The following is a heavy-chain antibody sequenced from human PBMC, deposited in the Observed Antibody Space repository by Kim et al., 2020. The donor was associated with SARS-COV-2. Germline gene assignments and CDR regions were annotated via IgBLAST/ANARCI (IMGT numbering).Heavy chain of an antibody. CDR2: IIPIFGTA. CDR3: ARRVVYYRVARTVAGTGGMDV. J-gene: IGHJ6*02. V-gene: IGHV1-69*13. CDR1: GGTFSSYA. Sequence: SVKVSCKASGGTFSSYAISWVRQAPGQGLEWMGGIIPIFGTANYAQKFQGRVTITADESTSTAYMELSSLRSEDTAVYYCARRVVYYRVARTVAGTGGMDVWGQGTTVTVSS. D-gene: IGHD6-19*01.